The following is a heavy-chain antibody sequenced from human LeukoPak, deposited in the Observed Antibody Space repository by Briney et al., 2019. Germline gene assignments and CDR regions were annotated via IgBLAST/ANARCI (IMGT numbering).Heavy chain of an antibody. CDR1: GFTFSIYT. Sequence: GGSLRLSCAASGFTFSIYTMNWVRQAPGKGLEWASAITGSGGSTHSADSVKGRFAISRDNSKSTLYLQMNSLRAEDTAVYYCAKDGPSWGSYFHYWGQGTLVTVSS. J-gene: IGHJ4*02. V-gene: IGHV3-23*01. CDR2: ITGSGGST. CDR3: AKDGPSWGSYFHY. D-gene: IGHD3-16*01.